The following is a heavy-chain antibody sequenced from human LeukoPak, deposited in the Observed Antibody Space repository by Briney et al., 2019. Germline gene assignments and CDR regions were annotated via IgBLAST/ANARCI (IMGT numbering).Heavy chain of an antibody. V-gene: IGHV4-39*01. CDR1: GGSISSSTYY. CDR3: ARQTGSGLFILP. J-gene: IGHJ4*02. D-gene: IGHD3/OR15-3a*01. Sequence: PSETLSLTCTVSGGSISSSTYYWGWIRQPPGKGLKWIGSIYYSGSTYYNPSLKSQVSISIDTSKNQFSLRLTSVTAADTAVYYCARQTGSGLFILPGGQGTLVTVSS. CDR2: IYYSGST.